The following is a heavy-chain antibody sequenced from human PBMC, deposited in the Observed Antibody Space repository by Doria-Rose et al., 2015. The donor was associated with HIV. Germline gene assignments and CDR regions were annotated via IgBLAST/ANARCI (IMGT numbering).Heavy chain of an antibody. CDR3: ARGLLRGGWNDVDYYYGMDV. V-gene: IGHV4-34*01. CDR2: INHSGST. D-gene: IGHD1-1*01. CDR1: GGSFSGYY. Sequence: QVQLQQWDAGLVKPSETLSLTCAVFGGSFSGYYWSWIRQPPGKGLEWIGGINHSGSTNYKTSLTSRVTISLDTSKNLFSLKPSSVTAADTAVYYCARGLLRGGWNDVDYYYGMDVWGQGTTVTVSS. J-gene: IGHJ6*02.